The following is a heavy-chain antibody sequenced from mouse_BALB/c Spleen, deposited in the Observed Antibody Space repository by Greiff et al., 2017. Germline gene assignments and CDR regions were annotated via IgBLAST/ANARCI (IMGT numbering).Heavy chain of an antibody. CDR1: GFNIKDTY. J-gene: IGHJ4*01. D-gene: IGHD1-1*01. CDR2: IDPANGNT. CDR3: ALRSGY. V-gene: IGHV14-3*02. Sequence: VQLKQSGAELVKPGASVKLSCTASGFNIKDTYMHWVKQRPEQGLEWIGRIDPANGNTKYDPKFQGKATITADTSSNTAYLQLSSLTSEDTAVYYCALRSGYWGQGTSVTVSS.